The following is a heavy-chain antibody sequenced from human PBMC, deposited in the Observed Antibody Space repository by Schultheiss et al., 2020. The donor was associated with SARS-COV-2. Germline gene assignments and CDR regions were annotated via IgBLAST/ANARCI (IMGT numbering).Heavy chain of an antibody. V-gene: IGHV3-53*01. CDR3: ARGGYNYRFDY. D-gene: IGHD1-1*01. CDR1: GFTFSSYW. J-gene: IGHJ4*02. CDR2: IYPSGSA. Sequence: GESLKISCAASGFTFSSYWMSWVRQAPGKGLEWVSIIYPSGSAHYAESVQGRFTISRDNAKNSLYLQMNSLRAEDTAVYYCARGGYNYRFDYWGQGTLVTVSS.